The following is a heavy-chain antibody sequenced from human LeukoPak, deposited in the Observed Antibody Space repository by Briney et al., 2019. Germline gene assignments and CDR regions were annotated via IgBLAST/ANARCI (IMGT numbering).Heavy chain of an antibody. CDR3: ARAPVTSCRGAFCYPFDL. J-gene: IGHJ4*02. CDR1: GFPLSSYA. Sequence: PGGSLRLSCAASGFPLSSYAMSWVRQVPGKGLEWVSATISSDDRTYHADSVRGRFTIYRDNFRNTLYLQMNRLRVEDAALYYCARAPVTSCRGAFCYPFDLWGQGVLVTVSS. D-gene: IGHD2-21*01. CDR2: TISSDDRT. V-gene: IGHV3-23*01.